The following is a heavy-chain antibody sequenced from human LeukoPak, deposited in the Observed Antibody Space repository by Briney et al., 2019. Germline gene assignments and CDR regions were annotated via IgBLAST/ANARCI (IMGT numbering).Heavy chain of an antibody. V-gene: IGHV1-69*13. D-gene: IGHD3-3*01. CDR1: GGTFSSYA. Sequence: SVKVSCKASGGTFSSYAISWVRQAPGQGLEWMGGIIPIFGTANYAQKFQGRVTITADESTSTAYMELSSLRSEDTAVYYCAITDGLRFLEWLDENYYYYGIDVWGQGTTVTVSS. CDR2: IIPIFGTA. CDR3: AITDGLRFLEWLDENYYYYGIDV. J-gene: IGHJ6*02.